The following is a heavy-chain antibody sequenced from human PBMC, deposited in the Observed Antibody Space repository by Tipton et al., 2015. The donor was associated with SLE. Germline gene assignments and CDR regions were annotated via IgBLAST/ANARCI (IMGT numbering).Heavy chain of an antibody. Sequence: TLSLTCTVSGGSISSYYWSWIRQPPGKGLEWIGEINHSGSTNYNPSLKSRVTISVDTSKNQFSLKLSSVTAADTAVYYCGGGPLFDYWGQGTLVTVSS. V-gene: IGHV4-34*01. CDR2: INHSGST. CDR1: GGSISSYY. J-gene: IGHJ4*02. CDR3: GGGPLFDY.